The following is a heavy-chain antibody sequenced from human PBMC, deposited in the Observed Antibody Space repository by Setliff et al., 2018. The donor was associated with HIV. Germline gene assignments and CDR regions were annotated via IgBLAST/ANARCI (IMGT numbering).Heavy chain of an antibody. Sequence: GASVKVSCKTSGYTFSRYGFSWVRQAPGQGLEWMGWISAYNLNTNYAQKFQGRVTMTTDTSASTGYMELRSLRSDDTAVYYCARAYYHDSSGYQGFDYWGQGTQVTVSS. CDR2: ISAYNLNT. J-gene: IGHJ4*02. CDR1: GYTFSRYG. V-gene: IGHV1-18*01. CDR3: ARAYYHDSSGYQGFDY. D-gene: IGHD3-22*01.